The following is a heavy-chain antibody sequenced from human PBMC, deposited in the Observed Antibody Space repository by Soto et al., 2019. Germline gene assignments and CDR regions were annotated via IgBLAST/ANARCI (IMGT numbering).Heavy chain of an antibody. D-gene: IGHD6-13*01. J-gene: IGHJ4*02. CDR3: AGWYSSSWTLSFDY. V-gene: IGHV4-59*01. CDR2: IYYSGST. CDR1: GGSISSYY. Sequence: PSETLSLTCTVSGGSISSYYWSWIRQPPGKGLEWIGYIYYSGSTNYNPSLKSRVTISVDTSKNQFSLKLSSVTAADTAVYYCAGWYSSSWTLSFDYWGQGTLVTVSS.